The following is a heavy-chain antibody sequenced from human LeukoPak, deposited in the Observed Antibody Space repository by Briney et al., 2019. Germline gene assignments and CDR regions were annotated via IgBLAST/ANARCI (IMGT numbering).Heavy chain of an antibody. D-gene: IGHD2-21*02. CDR3: ARIRTPYCGGDGPGFDI. CDR1: GFSLSTSGMC. Sequence: SGPTLVNPTQTLTLTCTFSGFSLSTSGMCVSWIRQPPGKALEWLAPIDWDDDKYYSTSLKTRLTISKDTSKNQVVLTMTNMDPVDTATYYCARIRTPYCGGDGPGFDIWGQGTMVTVSS. V-gene: IGHV2-70*01. CDR2: IDWDDDK. J-gene: IGHJ3*02.